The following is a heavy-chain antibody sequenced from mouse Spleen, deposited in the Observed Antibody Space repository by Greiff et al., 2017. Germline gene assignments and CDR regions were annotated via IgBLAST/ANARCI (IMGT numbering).Heavy chain of an antibody. CDR1: GYTFTSYW. V-gene: IGHV1-7*01. CDR3: AREKGKTLLDC. CDR2: INPSSGYP. Sequence: VQLQQSGAELAKPGASVKLSCKASGYTFTSYWMHWVKQRPGQGLEWIGYINPSSGYPKYNQKFTDKATLTADKSSSTAYMQLRSLTYEDSAVYYCAREKGKTLLDCGGQGTTLTVAA. J-gene: IGHJ2*01.